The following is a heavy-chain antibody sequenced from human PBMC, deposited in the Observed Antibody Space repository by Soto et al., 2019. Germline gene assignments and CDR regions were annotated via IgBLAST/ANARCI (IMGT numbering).Heavy chain of an antibody. V-gene: IGHV1-8*01. D-gene: IGHD2-15*01. J-gene: IGHJ3*02. CDR1: GYTFTSYD. CDR2: MNPNSGNT. CDR3: ARPSRYCSGGSCSFDWAVDAFDI. Sequence: ASVKVSCKASGYTFTSYDINWVRQATGQGLEWMGWMNPNSGNTGYARKFQGRVTMTRNTSISTSYMELSSLRSEDTGVYYCARPSRYCSGGSCSFDWAVDAFDIWGQGTMVTV.